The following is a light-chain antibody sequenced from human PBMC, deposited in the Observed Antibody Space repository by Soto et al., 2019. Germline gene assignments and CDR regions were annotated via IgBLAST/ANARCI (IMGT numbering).Light chain of an antibody. CDR3: QQYHSYSS. V-gene: IGKV1-5*03. CDR1: QSISSW. Sequence: DMQMTQSPSTLSASVGDRVTITCRASQSISSWLAWYQQKPGKAPKLLIYKVSTLERGVPSRFSSSGSGTEFTLTISSLQPDDFATYYCQQYHSYSSFGQGTKLQIK. CDR2: KVS. J-gene: IGKJ2*01.